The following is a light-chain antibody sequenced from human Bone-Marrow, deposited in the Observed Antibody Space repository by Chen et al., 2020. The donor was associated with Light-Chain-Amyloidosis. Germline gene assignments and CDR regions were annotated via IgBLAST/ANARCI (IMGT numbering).Light chain of an antibody. CDR3: QVWDRSSDRPV. CDR1: NIGSTS. V-gene: IGLV3-21*02. J-gene: IGLJ3*02. CDR2: DDS. Sequence: SYVLTQPSSVSVAPGQTATIAWGGNNIGSTSVHWYQQTPGQAPLLAVYDDSDRPSGIPERLSGSNSGNTATRTISRVEAGDEADYYCQVWDRSSDRPVFGGGTKLTVL.